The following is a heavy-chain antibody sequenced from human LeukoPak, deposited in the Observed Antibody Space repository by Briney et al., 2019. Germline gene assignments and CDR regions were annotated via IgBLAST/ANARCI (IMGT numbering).Heavy chain of an antibody. J-gene: IGHJ4*02. CDR2: IKSKTDGGPT. D-gene: IGHD3-22*01. CDR1: GFTFSNAW. CDR3: TTETQITLIVL. V-gene: IGHV3-15*01. Sequence: PGGSLRLSCAASGFTFSNAWMSWVRQAPGKGLEWVGRIKSKTDGGPTDYAAPVKGRFTISRDDSKNTLYLQMNSLKTEDTAVYYCTTETQITLIVLWGQGTLVTVSS.